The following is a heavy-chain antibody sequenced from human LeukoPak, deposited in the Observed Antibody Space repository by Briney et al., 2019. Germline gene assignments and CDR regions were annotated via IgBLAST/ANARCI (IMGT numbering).Heavy chain of an antibody. Sequence: GASVRVSCKASGYTFTRYYIHWVRQAPGQGLEWMGIINPSEGPANYAQKNQGRVTMPSDTSTSTVYMELNSLKSEDTAVYYCARGPPTTMTNRYFTLFDPWGQGTSVTVSS. CDR2: INPSEGPA. J-gene: IGHJ5*02. V-gene: IGHV1-46*01. D-gene: IGHD4-17*01. CDR3: ARGPPTTMTNRYFTLFDP. CDR1: GYTFTRYY.